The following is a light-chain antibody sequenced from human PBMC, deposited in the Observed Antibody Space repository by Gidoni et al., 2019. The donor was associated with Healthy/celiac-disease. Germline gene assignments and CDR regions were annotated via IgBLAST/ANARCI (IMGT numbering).Light chain of an antibody. V-gene: IGKV1-39*01. J-gene: IGKJ5*01. CDR1: QSISSY. Sequence: DIQMTQSPSSLSASVGDRVTITCRASQSISSYLNWYPQKPGKAPKLLIYAASSLQSGVPSRFSGSGSGTDFTLTISSLQPEDFATYYCQQSYSTPSITFXQXTRLEIK. CDR3: QQSYSTPSIT. CDR2: AAS.